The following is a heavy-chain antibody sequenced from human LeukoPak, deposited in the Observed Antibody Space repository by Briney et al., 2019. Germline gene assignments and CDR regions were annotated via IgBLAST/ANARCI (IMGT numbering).Heavy chain of an antibody. CDR1: GFNFRYFW. CDR2: INHDGRET. V-gene: IGHV3-7*03. Sequence: GGSLRLSCLGSGFNFRYFWMSWVRQAPGKGLEWVANINHDGRETYYADSVKGRFIISRDNAKDSLYLQMNSLRTEDTAVYYCARDLTPGGYFDYWGQGTLVTVSS. J-gene: IGHJ4*02. D-gene: IGHD3-10*01. CDR3: ARDLTPGGYFDY.